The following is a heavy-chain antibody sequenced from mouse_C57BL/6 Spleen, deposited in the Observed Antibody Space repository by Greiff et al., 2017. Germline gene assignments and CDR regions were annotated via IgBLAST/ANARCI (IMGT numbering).Heavy chain of an antibody. CDR2: ISSGSSTI. J-gene: IGHJ1*03. V-gene: IGHV5-17*01. CDR3: ARRSGWYFDV. Sequence: EVQLVESGGGLVKPGGSLKLSCAAFGFTFSDFGMHWVRQASEKGLVWVSYISSGSSTISYADTVKGRFTISRDNAKNTLFLQMTSLRSEDTAMYYCARRSGWYFDVCDTGATVTVSS. CDR1: GFTFSDFG.